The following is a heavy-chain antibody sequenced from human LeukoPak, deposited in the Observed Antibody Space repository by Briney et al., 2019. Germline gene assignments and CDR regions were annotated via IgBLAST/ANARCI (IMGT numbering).Heavy chain of an antibody. CDR3: ARERRSFSLDRGVSAAFDY. V-gene: IGHV3-23*05. D-gene: IGHD3-10*01. J-gene: IGHJ4*02. CDR1: GFTFSSYA. Sequence: GGSLRLSCAASGFTFSSYAVNWGRQAPGKGLEWGSTITSSYIREHYADSVKGRFTISRDNSKNTLYLQLDSLRAEDTAVYYCARERRSFSLDRGVSAAFDYWGQGALVTVSS. CDR2: ITSSYIRE.